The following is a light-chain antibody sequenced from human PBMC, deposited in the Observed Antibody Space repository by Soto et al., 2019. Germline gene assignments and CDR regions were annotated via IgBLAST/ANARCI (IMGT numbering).Light chain of an antibody. Sequence: DIVMTQSPLSLPVTPGEPASISCRSSQSLLKRNGYNCLEWYLQKPGQSPQLLIYLASNRAYGVPDRLSGSGSGTDFTLIISRVEAEDVGVYYCMQSLQTPLTFGQGTKVEIK. CDR2: LAS. J-gene: IGKJ1*01. CDR1: QSLLKRNGYNC. CDR3: MQSLQTPLT. V-gene: IGKV2-28*01.